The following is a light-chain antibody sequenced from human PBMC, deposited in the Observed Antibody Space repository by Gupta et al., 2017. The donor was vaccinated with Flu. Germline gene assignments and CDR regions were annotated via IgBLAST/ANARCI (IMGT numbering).Light chain of an antibody. V-gene: IGKV4-1*01. CDR1: QSAVFSPTGQRD. CDR3: QQYVLCPR. CDR2: WAS. J-gene: IGKJ4*01. Sequence: VSRGERATINCKSRQSAVFSPTGQRDMAWYQQKTGQRPKLRMHWASIRESGVPDRFRGSGSGTDFTLTISSLQAEDVAVYYCQQYVLCPRFGGGTRVEI.